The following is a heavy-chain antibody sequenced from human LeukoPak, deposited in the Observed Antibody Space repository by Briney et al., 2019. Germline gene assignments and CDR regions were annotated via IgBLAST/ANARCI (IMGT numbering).Heavy chain of an antibody. CDR2: ISSSSSYI. CDR3: AKDLAYGGSYSLGFDY. J-gene: IGHJ4*02. CDR1: GFTFSSYS. D-gene: IGHD1-26*01. Sequence: GGSLRLSRAASGFTFSSYSMNWVRQAPGKGLEWVSSISSSSSYIYYADSVKGRFTISRDNAKNSLYLQMNSLRAEDTALYYCAKDLAYGGSYSLGFDYWGQGTLVTVSS. V-gene: IGHV3-21*04.